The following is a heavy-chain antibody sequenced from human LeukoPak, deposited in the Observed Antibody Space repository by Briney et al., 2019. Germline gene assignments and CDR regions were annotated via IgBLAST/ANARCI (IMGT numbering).Heavy chain of an antibody. CDR2: ISRSSSYI. J-gene: IGHJ4*02. V-gene: IGHV3-21*01. D-gene: IGHD2-2*01. CDR1: GFTFSDYN. Sequence: GGSLRLSCAASGFTFSDYNMNWVRQAPGKGLEWVSSISRSSSYIYYADSVKGRFTISRDNAKYSLHLQMNSLRAEDTAVYYCASSSTSFGYWGQGTLVTVSS. CDR3: ASSSTSFGY.